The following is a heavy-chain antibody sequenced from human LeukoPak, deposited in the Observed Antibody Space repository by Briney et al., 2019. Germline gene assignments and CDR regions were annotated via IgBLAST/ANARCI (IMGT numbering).Heavy chain of an antibody. J-gene: IGHJ6*02. CDR2: IKQDGSEK. CDR3: ARGDSGYDYYYYYGMDV. Sequence: GGSLRLSCAASGLTFSSYWMSWVRQAPGKGLEWVANIKQDGSEKYYVDSVKGRFTISRDNAKNSLYLQMNSLRAEDTAVYYCARGDSGYDYYYYYGMDVWGQGTTVTVSS. CDR1: GLTFSSYW. V-gene: IGHV3-7*01. D-gene: IGHD5-12*01.